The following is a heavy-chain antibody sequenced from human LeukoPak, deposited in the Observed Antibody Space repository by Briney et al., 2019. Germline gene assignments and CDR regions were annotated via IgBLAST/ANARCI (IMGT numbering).Heavy chain of an antibody. CDR3: AREHYDSSGYYYDY. CDR2: IIPIFGTA. Sequence: SVKVSCKASGGTYSSYAISWVRQAPGQGLEWMGRIIPIFGTANYAQKFQGRVTNTTDESTSTAYMELSSLRSEDTAVYYCAREHYDSSGYYYDYWGQGTLVTVSS. V-gene: IGHV1-69*05. D-gene: IGHD3-22*01. J-gene: IGHJ4*02. CDR1: GGTYSSYA.